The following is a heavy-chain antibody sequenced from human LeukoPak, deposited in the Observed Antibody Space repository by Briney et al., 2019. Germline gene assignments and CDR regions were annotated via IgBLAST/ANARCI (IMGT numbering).Heavy chain of an antibody. Sequence: ASVKVSCKASGYTFTSYGISWVRQAPGQGLEWMGRISAYNGNTNYAQKLQGRVTMTTDTSTSTAYMELRSLRSDDTAVSYCARDSSEDFYDSSGYYSFDFWGQGTLVTVSS. D-gene: IGHD3-22*01. J-gene: IGHJ4*02. V-gene: IGHV1-18*01. CDR2: ISAYNGNT. CDR1: GYTFTSYG. CDR3: ARDSSEDFYDSSGYYSFDF.